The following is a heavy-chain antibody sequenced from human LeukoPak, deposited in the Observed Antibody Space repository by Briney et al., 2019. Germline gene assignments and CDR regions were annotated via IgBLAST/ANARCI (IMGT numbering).Heavy chain of an antibody. CDR3: AREGRDILPGNYYYYMDV. V-gene: IGHV1-2*02. J-gene: IGHJ6*03. CDR2: INPNSGGT. D-gene: IGHD3-9*01. CDR1: GYTFTGYY. Sequence: ASVKVSCKASGYTFTGYYMHWVRQAPGQGLEWMGWINPNSGGTNYAQKFQGRVTMTRDTSISTAYMELSRLRSDDTAVYYCAREGRDILPGNYYYYMDVWGKGTTVTVSS.